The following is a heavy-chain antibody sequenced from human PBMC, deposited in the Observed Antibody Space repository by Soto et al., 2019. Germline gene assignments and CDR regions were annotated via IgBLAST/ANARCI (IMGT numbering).Heavy chain of an antibody. D-gene: IGHD2-21*01. CDR2: IYHSGTT. CDR3: ARTHNVGYHPY. Sequence: SETLSLTCSFSVDSIISGYYWAWIRQPPGKGLEWIGSIYHSGTTYYNPSLKSRVTISVDTSKNQFSLKLSSVTAADSAVYYSARTHNVGYHPYCGQGSRVTVSS. J-gene: IGHJ4*02. V-gene: IGHV4-38-2*01. CDR1: VDSIISGYY.